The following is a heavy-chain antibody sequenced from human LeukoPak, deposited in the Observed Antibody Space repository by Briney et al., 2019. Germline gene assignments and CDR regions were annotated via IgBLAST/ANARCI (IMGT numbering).Heavy chain of an antibody. Sequence: PGGSLRLSCAASGFIFSNYAMSWVRQAPGKGLQWVLAFSGSGGSTYYGDSVKGRFTISRDNSKNTLYLQMNSLRAEDTAVYYCAEEGSGSYYPYDYWGQGTLVTVSS. CDR1: GFIFSNYA. V-gene: IGHV3-23*01. CDR2: FSGSGGST. D-gene: IGHD3-10*01. CDR3: AEEGSGSYYPYDY. J-gene: IGHJ4*02.